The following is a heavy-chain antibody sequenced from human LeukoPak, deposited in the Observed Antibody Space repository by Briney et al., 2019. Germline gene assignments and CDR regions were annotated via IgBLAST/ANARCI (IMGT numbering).Heavy chain of an antibody. CDR3: ARDCSSTSCYGA. V-gene: IGHV1-2*02. D-gene: IGHD2-2*01. Sequence: GASVKVSCKASGYTFTGCYMHWVRQAPGQGLEWMGWINPNSGGTNYAQKFQGRVTMTRDTSISTAYMELSRLRSDDTAVYYCARDCSSTSCYGAWGQGTLVTVSS. CDR1: GYTFTGCY. J-gene: IGHJ5*02. CDR2: INPNSGGT.